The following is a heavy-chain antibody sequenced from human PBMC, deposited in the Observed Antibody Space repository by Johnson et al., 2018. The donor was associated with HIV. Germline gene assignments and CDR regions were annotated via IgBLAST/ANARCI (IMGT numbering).Heavy chain of an antibody. CDR3: ARGGGSYDAGDAFDT. Sequence: VHLVESGGGVVQPGRSLRLSCAASGFTVSSNYMSWVRQAPGKGLEWVSVIDSGGSTYYADSVKGRFTISRDKSKNMLYLQMNGLGAEDTDVYYCARGGGSYDAGDAFDTWGQGTMVTVSS. CDR1: GFTVSSNY. V-gene: IGHV3-66*01. CDR2: IDSGGST. J-gene: IGHJ3*02. D-gene: IGHD1-26*01.